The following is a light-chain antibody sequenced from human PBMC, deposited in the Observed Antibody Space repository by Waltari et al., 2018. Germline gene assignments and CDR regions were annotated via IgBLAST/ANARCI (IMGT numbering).Light chain of an antibody. J-gene: IGKJ1*01. CDR3: QQYGSSPWT. CDR1: QSVSSSY. CDR2: GAS. V-gene: IGKV3-20*01. Sequence: EIVLPQSPGPLSLSPGERATLSCRASQSVSSSYLAWYQQKPGQAPRLRIYGASSRATGIPDRFSGSGSGTDFTLTISRLEPEDFAVYYCQQYGSSPWTFGQGTKVEIK.